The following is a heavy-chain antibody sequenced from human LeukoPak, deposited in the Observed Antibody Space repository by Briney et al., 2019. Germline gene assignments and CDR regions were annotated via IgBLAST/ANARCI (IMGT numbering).Heavy chain of an antibody. V-gene: IGHV4-4*07. J-gene: IGHJ4*02. CDR1: GGSISSYY. CDR2: IYTSGST. CDR3: ARDQDYYDSSGYDY. D-gene: IGHD3-22*01. Sequence: SETLSLTCTVSGGSISSYYWSWIRQPAGKGLEWIGRIYTSGSTNYNPSLKSRVTMSVDTSKNQFSLKLSSVTAADTAVYYCARDQDYYDSSGYDYWGQGTLVTVSS.